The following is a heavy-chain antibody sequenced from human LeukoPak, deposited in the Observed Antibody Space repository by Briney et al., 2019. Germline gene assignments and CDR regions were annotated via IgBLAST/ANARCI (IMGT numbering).Heavy chain of an antibody. D-gene: IGHD4-17*01. CDR1: GFTFSSYS. V-gene: IGHV3-21*01. Sequence: GGSLRLSCAASGFTFSSYSMNWVRQAPGKGLEWVSSISSSSSYIYYADSVKGRFTISRDNAKNSLYLQMNSLRAEDTAVYYCARVQYGDYENVDYWGQGTLVTVSS. J-gene: IGHJ4*02. CDR3: ARVQYGDYENVDY. CDR2: ISSSSSYI.